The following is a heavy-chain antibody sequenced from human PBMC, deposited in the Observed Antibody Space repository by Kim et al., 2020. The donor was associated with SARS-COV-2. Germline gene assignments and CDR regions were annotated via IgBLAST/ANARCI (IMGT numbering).Heavy chain of an antibody. CDR1: GGSFSGYY. CDR3: ARGLKPLWFGEDY. J-gene: IGHJ4*02. V-gene: IGHV4-34*01. D-gene: IGHD3-10*01. CDR2: INHSGST. Sequence: SETLSLTCAVYGGSFSGYYWSWIRQPPGKGLEWIGEINHSGSTNYNPSLKSRVTISVDTSKNQFSLKLSSVTAADTAVYYCARGLKPLWFGEDYWGQGTLVTVSS.